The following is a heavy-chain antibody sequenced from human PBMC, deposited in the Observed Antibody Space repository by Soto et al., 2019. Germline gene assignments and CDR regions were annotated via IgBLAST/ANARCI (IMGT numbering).Heavy chain of an antibody. J-gene: IGHJ4*02. Sequence: PGGSLRLSCAASGFTFSPYSMNWVRQAPGKGLEWVSYISGSSTAIYYADSVKGRFTISRDNARDSLYLQMNSLRAEDTAVYYCARDLCSGGTCYQFDSWGQGALVTVSS. V-gene: IGHV3-48*01. CDR2: ISGSSTAI. CDR1: GFTFSPYS. D-gene: IGHD2-15*01. CDR3: ARDLCSGGTCYQFDS.